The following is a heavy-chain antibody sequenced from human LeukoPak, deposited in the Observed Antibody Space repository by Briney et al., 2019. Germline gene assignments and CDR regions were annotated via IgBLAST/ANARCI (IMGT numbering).Heavy chain of an antibody. D-gene: IGHD3-10*01. CDR1: GYTFTSYY. J-gene: IGHJ6*03. CDR3: ARELLLWFGESSRYYYMDV. CDR2: INPTGGST. V-gene: IGHV1-46*01. Sequence: GASVKVSCKASGYTFTSYYMNWVRQAPGQGLEWMGIINPTGGSTSYAQKFQGRVTMTRDTSTNTAYMEMSRLRSDDTAVYYCARELLLWFGESSRYYYMDVWGTGTTVTVSS.